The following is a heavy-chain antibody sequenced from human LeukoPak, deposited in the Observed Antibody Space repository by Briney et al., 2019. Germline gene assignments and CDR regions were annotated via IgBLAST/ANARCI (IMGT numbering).Heavy chain of an antibody. V-gene: IGHV3-48*04. CDR3: ARQAQTTVSSYFDY. CDR1: GFTFSSYS. CDR2: ISSSSSTI. Sequence: PGGSLRLSCAASGFTFSSYSMNWVRQAPGKGLEWVSYISSSSSTIYYADSVKGRFTISRDDAKNSLYLQMNSLRAEDTAVYYCARQAQTTVSSYFDYWGQGTLVTVSS. D-gene: IGHD4-17*01. J-gene: IGHJ4*02.